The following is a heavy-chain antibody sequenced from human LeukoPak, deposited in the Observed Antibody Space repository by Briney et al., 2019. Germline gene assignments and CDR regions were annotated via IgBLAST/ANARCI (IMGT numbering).Heavy chain of an antibody. D-gene: IGHD2-21*02. CDR2: ISGSGGST. CDR1: GFTFSSYA. CDR3: ARFRAWGDKAFDY. J-gene: IGHJ4*02. Sequence: QAGGSLRLSCTASGFTFSSYAMSWVRQAPGKGLEWVSAISGSGGSTHYADSVKGRFTISRDSAKNSLYLQMNSLRAEDTAVYYCARFRAWGDKAFDYWGQGTLVTVSS. V-gene: IGHV3-23*01.